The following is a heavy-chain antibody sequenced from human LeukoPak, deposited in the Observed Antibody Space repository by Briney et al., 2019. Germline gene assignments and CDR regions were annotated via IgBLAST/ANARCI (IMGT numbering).Heavy chain of an antibody. CDR1: GYTFTSYA. J-gene: IGHJ4*02. CDR3: ARVDLYCSGGSCHPERFDY. V-gene: IGHV1-3*01. Sequence: ASVKVSCKASGYTFTSYAMHWVRQAPGQRLEWMGWINAGNGNTKYSQKFQGRVTITRDTSASTAYMELSSLRSEDTAVYYCARVDLYCSGGSCHPERFDYWGQGTLVTVSS. CDR2: INAGNGNT. D-gene: IGHD2-15*01.